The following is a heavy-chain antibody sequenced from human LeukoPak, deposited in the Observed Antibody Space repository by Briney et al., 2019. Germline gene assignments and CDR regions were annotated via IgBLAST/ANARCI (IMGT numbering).Heavy chain of an antibody. V-gene: IGHV4-39*01. D-gene: IGHD1-26*01. CDR2: IYYSGST. CDR1: GGSISSSSYY. Sequence: PSETLSLTCTVSGGSISSSSYYWGWIRQPPGKGLEWIGSIYYSGSTYYNPSLKSRVTISVDTSKNQFSLKLGSVTAADTAVYYCARRRGAALPFDYWGQGTLVAVSS. J-gene: IGHJ4*02. CDR3: ARRRGAALPFDY.